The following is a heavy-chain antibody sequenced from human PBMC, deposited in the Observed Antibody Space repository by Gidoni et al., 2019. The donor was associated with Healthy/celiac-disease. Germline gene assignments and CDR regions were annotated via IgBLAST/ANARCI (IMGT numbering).Heavy chain of an antibody. Sequence: QVQLVESGGGVVQPGRSLRLSCAASGFTFSSYGMPWVRQAPGKGLEWGAVICYDGSNKYYADSVRGRFPISGDNSKNTLYLQMNSLRAEDTAVYYCARDSSTYYDILTGYYDTVGWFDPWGQGTLVTVSS. V-gene: IGHV3-33*01. CDR3: ARDSSTYYDILTGYYDTVGWFDP. D-gene: IGHD3-9*01. CDR1: GFTFSSYG. CDR2: ICYDGSNK. J-gene: IGHJ5*02.